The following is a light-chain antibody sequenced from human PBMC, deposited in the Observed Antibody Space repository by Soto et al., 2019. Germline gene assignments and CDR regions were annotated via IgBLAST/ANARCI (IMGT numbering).Light chain of an antibody. V-gene: IGKV2-28*01. J-gene: IGKJ2*01. Sequence: EIVMTQAPPSLTVTPGEPASISCRSSQRFLHSNGNTFLDWYLQKPGQSPQLLIYLGPTLASGVPDRGSGNQAGTEFTRQISRVEAADVGVYSCLQALESPYTFCHGTKLQIK. CDR1: QRFLHSNGNTF. CDR3: LQALESPYT. CDR2: LGP.